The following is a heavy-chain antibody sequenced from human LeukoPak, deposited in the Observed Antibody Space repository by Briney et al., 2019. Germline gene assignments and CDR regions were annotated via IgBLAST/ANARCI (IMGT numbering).Heavy chain of an antibody. Sequence: GGSLRLSCAASGFTFSSYVMSWVRQAPGKGLEWVSAINGGGDATEYADSVKGRFAISGDNSKKTLYLQMNSLRPEDTAVYYCARCTASCYANAFDVWGQGTLLTVSS. CDR1: GFTFSSYV. V-gene: IGHV3-23*01. CDR3: ARCTASCYANAFDV. J-gene: IGHJ3*01. CDR2: INGGGDAT. D-gene: IGHD2-2*01.